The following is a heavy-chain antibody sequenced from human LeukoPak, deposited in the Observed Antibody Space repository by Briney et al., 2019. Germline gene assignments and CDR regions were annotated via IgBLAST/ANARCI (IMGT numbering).Heavy chain of an antibody. J-gene: IGHJ4*02. CDR2: IRYVGS. Sequence: PGGSLRLSCAASGFTFSNYGMLWVRQAPGKGLEWVTFIRYVGSYADSVKGRFTISRDNSKNTVYLQMNSVRPEDTAVYYCAKGGDSSGCPLYWGQGTPVTVSS. V-gene: IGHV3-30*02. D-gene: IGHD6-19*01. CDR3: AKGGDSSGCPLY. CDR1: GFTFSNYG.